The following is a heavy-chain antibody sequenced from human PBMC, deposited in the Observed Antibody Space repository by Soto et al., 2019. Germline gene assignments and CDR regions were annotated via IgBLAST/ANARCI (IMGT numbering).Heavy chain of an antibody. V-gene: IGHV3-23*01. J-gene: IGHJ6*03. CDR1: GFTFSSYA. CDR3: AKAGIVATGYYYYMDV. Sequence: GGSLRLSCAASGFTFSSYAMSWVRQAPGKGLEWVSAISGSGGSTYYADSVKGRFTISRDNSKNTLYLQMNSLRAEDTAVYYCAKAGIVATGYYYYMDVWGKGTTVTVS. D-gene: IGHD5-12*01. CDR2: ISGSGGST.